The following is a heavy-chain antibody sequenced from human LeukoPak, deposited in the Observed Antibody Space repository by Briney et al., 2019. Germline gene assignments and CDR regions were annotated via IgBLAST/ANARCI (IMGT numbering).Heavy chain of an antibody. CDR2: IYYSGST. Sequence: PSETLSLTCTVSGGSISSSSYYWGWIRQPPGKGLEWIGSIYYSGSTYYNPSLKSRVTISVDTSKNQFSLKLSSVTAADTAVYYCARPKVTGDNWFDPWGQGTLVTVSS. V-gene: IGHV4-39*01. D-gene: IGHD1-14*01. CDR3: ARPKVTGDNWFDP. CDR1: GGSISSSSYY. J-gene: IGHJ5*02.